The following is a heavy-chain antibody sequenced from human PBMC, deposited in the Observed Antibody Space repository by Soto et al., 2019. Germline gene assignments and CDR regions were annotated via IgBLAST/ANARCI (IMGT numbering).Heavy chain of an antibody. CDR3: ARWSYLDY. CDR1: GFSFGSYA. V-gene: IGHV3-23*01. Sequence: GGSLRLSCAASGFSFGSYALSWVRQAPGKGLEWVSTISGSDGKTFYADAVKGRFSISRGTSQNTLYLQMNSLRADDTAIYYCARWSYLDYWGQGTRVTVSS. J-gene: IGHJ4*02. CDR2: ISGSDGKT. D-gene: IGHD3-3*01.